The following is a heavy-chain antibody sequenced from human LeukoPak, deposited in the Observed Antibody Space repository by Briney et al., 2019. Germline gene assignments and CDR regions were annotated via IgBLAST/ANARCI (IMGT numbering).Heavy chain of an antibody. D-gene: IGHD5-24*01. CDR3: ARDSGEMATTYVFDY. J-gene: IGHJ4*02. V-gene: IGHV3-30-3*01. CDR1: VFPFSSYA. Sequence: PGGSLRLSCAASVFPFSSYAMHWVRQAPGKGLVWVAVILYDGSNKYYADSVKGRFTISRDNSKNTLYLQMNSLRAEDTAVYYCARDSGEMATTYVFDYWGQGTLVTVSS. CDR2: ILYDGSNK.